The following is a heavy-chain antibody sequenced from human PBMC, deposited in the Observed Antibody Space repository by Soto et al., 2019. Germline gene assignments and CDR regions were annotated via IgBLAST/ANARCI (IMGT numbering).Heavy chain of an antibody. D-gene: IGHD3-10*01. CDR3: ARGVGLGYYYYHMDL. CDR1: GDSVTGVSNY. J-gene: IGHJ6*02. V-gene: IGHV4-61*01. CDR2: HYYSGRA. Sequence: TSETVSLTCTVSGDSVTGVSNYCRWIRQPPGKGLEWIGSHYYSGRAGFNPSLGSRVTISINTCKNQFYLKLTSVTAADTAVYYCARGVGLGYYYYHMDLWGQGTTVT.